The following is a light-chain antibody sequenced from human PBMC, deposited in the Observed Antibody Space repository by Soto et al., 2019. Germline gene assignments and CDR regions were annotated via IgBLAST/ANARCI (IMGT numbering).Light chain of an antibody. CDR2: RAS. CDR1: QSLGGN. Sequence: EIVMTQSPAPLYVYTGDTSTLSCRASQSLGGNLAWYQQKPGQAPRLLIFRASSRATGVPARFSASGSGTEFTLTIGGLQSEDFAVYDCQQYNNWAHTFGRGTKVDIK. J-gene: IGKJ4*02. V-gene: IGKV3-15*01. CDR3: QQYNNWAHT.